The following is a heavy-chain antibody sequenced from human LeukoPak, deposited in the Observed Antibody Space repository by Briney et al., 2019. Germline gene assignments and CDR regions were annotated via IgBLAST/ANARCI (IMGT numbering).Heavy chain of an antibody. D-gene: IGHD2-2*01. CDR2: ISGSGGST. CDR1: GFTFSSYA. CDR3: AKDQGYCSSTSCR. J-gene: IGHJ4*02. V-gene: IGHV3-23*01. Sequence: GGSLRLSCAASGFTFSSYAMSWVRQAPGKGLEWVSAISGSGGSTYYADSVKGRFTISRDNSKNTLYLQMNSLRAEDTTVYYCAKDQGYCSSTSCRWGQGTLVTVSS.